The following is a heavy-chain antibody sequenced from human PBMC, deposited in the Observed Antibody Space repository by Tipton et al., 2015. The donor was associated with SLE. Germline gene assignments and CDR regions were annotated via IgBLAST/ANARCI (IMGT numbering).Heavy chain of an antibody. D-gene: IGHD5-24*01. CDR1: GLTVSSNS. V-gene: IGHV3-53*01. Sequence: SLRLSCAASGLTVSSNSMSWVRQAPGKGLEWVSVIHFGGSTFYADSVRGRFTISRDNAKNSLYLQMNSLRPEDTALYYCARDGDGYSPWYGMDVWGQGTTVTVSS. CDR2: IHFGGST. J-gene: IGHJ6*02. CDR3: ARDGDGYSPWYGMDV.